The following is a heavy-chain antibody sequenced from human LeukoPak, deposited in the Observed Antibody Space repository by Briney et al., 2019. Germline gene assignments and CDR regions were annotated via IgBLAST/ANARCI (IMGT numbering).Heavy chain of an antibody. CDR2: ISWNSGSI. V-gene: IGHV3-9*01. CDR1: GFTFDDYA. Sequence: GRSLRLSCAASGFTFDDYAMNWVRQAPGKGLEWVSGISWNSGSIGYADSVKGRFTISRDNAKNSLYLQMNSLRAEDTALYYCAKDAYYDFWSGHFDYWGQGTLVTVSS. D-gene: IGHD3-3*01. J-gene: IGHJ4*02. CDR3: AKDAYYDFWSGHFDY.